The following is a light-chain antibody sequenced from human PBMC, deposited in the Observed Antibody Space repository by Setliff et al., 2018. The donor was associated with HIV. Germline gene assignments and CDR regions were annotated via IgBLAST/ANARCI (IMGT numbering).Light chain of an antibody. CDR2: DVS. J-gene: IGLJ1*01. CDR1: SSDVGGYNY. CDR3: CSYAGSYALV. V-gene: IGLV2-11*01. Sequence: QSVLTQPRSVSGSPGQSVTISCTGTSSDVGGYNYVSWYQQHPGKAPKLMLYDVSKRPSGVPDRFSGSKSGNTASLTISGLQAEDEADCYCCSYAGSYALVFGTGTKVTVL.